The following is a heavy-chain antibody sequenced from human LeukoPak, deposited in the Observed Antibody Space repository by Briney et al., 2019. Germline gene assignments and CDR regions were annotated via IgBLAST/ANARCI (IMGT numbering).Heavy chain of an antibody. J-gene: IGHJ4*02. V-gene: IGHV4-34*01. CDR3: ARDHSGYSIDY. Sequence: SETLSLTCAVYGGSFSGYYWSWIRQPPGKGLEWIGEINHSGSTNYNPSLKSRVTISVDTSKNQISLKLSSVTAADTAVYYCARDHSGYSIDYWGQGTLVTVSS. D-gene: IGHD5-12*01. CDR1: GGSFSGYY. CDR2: INHSGST.